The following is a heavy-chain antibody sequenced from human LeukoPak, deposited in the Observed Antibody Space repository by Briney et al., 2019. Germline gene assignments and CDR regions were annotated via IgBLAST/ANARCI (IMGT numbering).Heavy chain of an antibody. J-gene: IGHJ4*02. CDR3: ARGIIYLDY. Sequence: PGGSLRLSCEASGFNVRSNYMTWVRQAPGKGLEWVSLIYGDGTTDYADSVKGRFHISRHNSKNTLYLQMNSLRAEDTAVYYCARGIIYLDYWGQGTLVTVSS. CDR2: IYGDGTT. CDR1: GFNVRSNY. V-gene: IGHV3-53*04. D-gene: IGHD3-10*01.